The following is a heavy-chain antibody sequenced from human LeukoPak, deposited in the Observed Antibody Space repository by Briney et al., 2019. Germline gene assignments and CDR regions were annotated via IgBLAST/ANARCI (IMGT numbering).Heavy chain of an antibody. J-gene: IGHJ6*03. CDR3: ARDRGVAAAGTKKSYYYYYMDV. CDR2: INSDGSST. D-gene: IGHD6-13*01. CDR1: GFTFSSYW. V-gene: IGHV3-74*01. Sequence: QTGGSLRLSCAASGFTFSSYWTHWVRQAPGKGLVWVSRINSDGSSTSYADSVKGRFTISRDNAKNTLYLQMNSLRAEDTAVYYCARDRGVAAAGTKKSYYYYYMDVWGKGTTVTVSS.